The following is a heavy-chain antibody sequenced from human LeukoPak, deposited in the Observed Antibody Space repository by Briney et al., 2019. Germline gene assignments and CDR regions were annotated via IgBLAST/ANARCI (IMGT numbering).Heavy chain of an antibody. CDR1: GDSISSNSYY. J-gene: IGHJ5*02. D-gene: IGHD5-18*01. V-gene: IGHV4-39*07. CDR3: AKCVDTAMVRDAWFDP. CDR2: IYHSGST. Sequence: SETLSLTCTVSGDSISSNSYYWGWIRQPPGKGLEWIGSIYHSGSTYYNPSLKSRVTISVDTSKNQFSLKLSSVTAADTAVYYCAKCVDTAMVRDAWFDPWGQGTLVTVSS.